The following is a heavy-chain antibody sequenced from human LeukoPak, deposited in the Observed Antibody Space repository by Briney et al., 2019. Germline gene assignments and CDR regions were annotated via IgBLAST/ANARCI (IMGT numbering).Heavy chain of an antibody. D-gene: IGHD4-17*01. CDR3: ARIPTVTFFDY. V-gene: IGHV4-39*07. J-gene: IGHJ4*02. CDR2: IYYSEST. Sequence: PSETLSLTCTVSGGSMSSSSYYWGWIRQPPGKGLEWIGSIYYSESTYQNPSLKSRVAISVDTSKNQFSLKLSSVTAADTAVYYCARIPTVTFFDYWGQGTLVTVSS. CDR1: GGSMSSSSYY.